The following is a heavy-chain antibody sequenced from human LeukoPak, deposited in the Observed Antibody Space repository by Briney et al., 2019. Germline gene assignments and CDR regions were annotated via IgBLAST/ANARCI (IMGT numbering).Heavy chain of an antibody. V-gene: IGHV3-74*01. CDR3: ARRGTGHGMDV. Sequence: GGSLRLSCAASGFTFNNYWIHWVRQVPGKGLVWVSRINNDGSSASYVDSVKGRFTIPRDNAKNTLFLQMNSLRAEDTAVYYCARRGTGHGMDVWGQGTTVIVSS. CDR1: GFTFNNYW. J-gene: IGHJ6*02. CDR2: INNDGSSA. D-gene: IGHD1-1*01.